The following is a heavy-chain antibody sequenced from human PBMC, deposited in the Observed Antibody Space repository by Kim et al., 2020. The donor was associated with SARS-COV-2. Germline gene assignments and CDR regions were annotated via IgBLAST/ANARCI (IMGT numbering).Heavy chain of an antibody. D-gene: IGHD3-16*01. CDR3: ARGLEMATAMGEELDY. Sequence: SLKSRVTISVDTSKNQFSLKLSSVTAADTAVYYCARGLEMATAMGEELDYWGQGTLVTVSS. V-gene: IGHV4-34*01. J-gene: IGHJ4*02.